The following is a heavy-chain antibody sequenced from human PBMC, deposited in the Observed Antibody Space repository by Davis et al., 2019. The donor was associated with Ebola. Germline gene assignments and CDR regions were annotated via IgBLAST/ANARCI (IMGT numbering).Heavy chain of an antibody. V-gene: IGHV3-23*01. CDR1: GFTFSDYY. CDR3: AKREPSTPPY. CDR2: ISGSGGST. Sequence: GESLKISCAASGFTFSDYYMSWIRQAPGKGLEWVSAISGSGGSTFYADSVKGRFTISRDNSKNTLYLQMNGLRAEDTAVYYCAKREPSTPPYWGQGTLVTVSS. J-gene: IGHJ4*02. D-gene: IGHD1-26*01.